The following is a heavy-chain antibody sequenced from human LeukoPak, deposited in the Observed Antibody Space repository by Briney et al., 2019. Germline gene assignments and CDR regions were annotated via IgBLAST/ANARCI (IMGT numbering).Heavy chain of an antibody. J-gene: IGHJ4*02. Sequence: PGGSLRLSCAASGFTFSSYGMHWVRQAPGKGLEWVAFIRYDGSNKYYADSVKGRFTISRDNSKNTLYLQMNSLRAEDTAIYYCAKVRSSSWYIVDYWGQGTLVTVSS. CDR3: AKVRSSSWYIVDY. V-gene: IGHV3-30*02. CDR1: GFTFSSYG. D-gene: IGHD6-13*01. CDR2: IRYDGSNK.